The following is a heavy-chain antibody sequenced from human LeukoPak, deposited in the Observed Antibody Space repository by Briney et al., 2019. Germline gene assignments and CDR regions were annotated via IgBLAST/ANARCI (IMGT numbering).Heavy chain of an antibody. CDR1: GFTFSTYT. CDR3: AREANDFPAAFDT. J-gene: IGHJ3*02. V-gene: IGHV3-30*01. Sequence: GGSLRLSCTASGFTFSTYTMHWVRQAPGKGLEWVALIWNDGSVDYYADSVKGRFTISRDNSKNTLYLQMNSLTAEDTAVYYCAREANDFPAAFDTWGQGTMVTVSS. CDR2: IWNDGSVD. D-gene: IGHD2-8*01.